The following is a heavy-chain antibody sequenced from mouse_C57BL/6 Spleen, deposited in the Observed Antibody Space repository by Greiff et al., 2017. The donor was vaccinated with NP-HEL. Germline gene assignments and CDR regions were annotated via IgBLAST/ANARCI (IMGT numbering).Heavy chain of an antibody. CDR3: AKQYYGSDYAMDY. D-gene: IGHD1-1*01. Sequence: VQLQQSGPGLVAPSQSLSITCTVSGFSSTSYGVDWVRQPPGKGLEWLGVIWGGGSTTYNSALMSRLSISKDNSKSQVFLKMNSLQTDDTAMYYCAKQYYGSDYAMDYWGQGTSVTVSS. CDR2: IWGGGST. V-gene: IGHV2-9*01. CDR1: GFSSTSYG. J-gene: IGHJ4*01.